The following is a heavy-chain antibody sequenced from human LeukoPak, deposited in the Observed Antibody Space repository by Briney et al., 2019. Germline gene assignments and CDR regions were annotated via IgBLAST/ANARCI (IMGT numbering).Heavy chain of an antibody. CDR2: ISYDGSDK. CDR1: GFTFSSYA. D-gene: IGHD2-15*01. Sequence: PGGSLRLSCAASGFTFSSYAMHWVRQAPGKGLEWVAFISYDGSDKYYADSVKGRFTVSRDNSKSTLYLQMHSLRAEDTAIYYCAKDLDGYCSGDSCAFCDYWGQGTLVTVSS. V-gene: IGHV3-30*18. J-gene: IGHJ4*02. CDR3: AKDLDGYCSGDSCAFCDY.